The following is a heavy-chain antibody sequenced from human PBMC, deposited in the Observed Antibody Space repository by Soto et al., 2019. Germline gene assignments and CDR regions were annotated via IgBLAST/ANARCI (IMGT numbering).Heavy chain of an antibody. CDR3: ARGYSIDY. CDR1: GFTSSSYW. V-gene: IGHV3-7*03. J-gene: IGHJ4*02. CDR2: IKQSGSET. Sequence: PGGSLRLSCVASGFTSSSYWMTWVRQAPGKGLEWVDNIKQSGSETYYVGSVKGRFTISRDDAKNSLYLQMNTQRAEDTAVNYCARGYSIDYWGQGTLVTVSS. D-gene: IGHD5-18*01.